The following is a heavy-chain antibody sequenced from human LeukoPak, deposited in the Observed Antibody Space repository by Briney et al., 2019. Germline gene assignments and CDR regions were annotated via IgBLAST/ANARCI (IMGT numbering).Heavy chain of an antibody. CDR1: GFTFSNYN. CDR2: ITSSGTYS. D-gene: IGHD5-12*01. J-gene: IGHJ6*03. V-gene: IGHV3-21*01. CDR3: ARDPYSGGYGTYYYYYMDV. Sequence: GGSLRLSCAASGFTFSNYNMNWVRQAPGKAMEWISSITSSGTYSFYADSVKGRFTISRDNAKNSLYLQMDSLGPEDTAVYYCARDPYSGGYGTYYYYYMDVWGKGTTVTISS.